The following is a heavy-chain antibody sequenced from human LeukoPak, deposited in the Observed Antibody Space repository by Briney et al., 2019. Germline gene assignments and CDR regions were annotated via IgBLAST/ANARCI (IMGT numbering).Heavy chain of an antibody. V-gene: IGHV4-59*08. CDR2: VYYTGST. D-gene: IGHD2/OR15-2a*01. J-gene: IGHJ3*02. Sequence: SETLSLTCTVSGGSISSYYWSWIRQPPGKGLEWMGYVYYTGSTKYNPSLKSRVTISVDTSKNQFSLKLSYVTAADTAVYYCARNRQYDADAFDIWGQGTMVTVSS. CDR3: ARNRQYDADAFDI. CDR1: GGSISSYY.